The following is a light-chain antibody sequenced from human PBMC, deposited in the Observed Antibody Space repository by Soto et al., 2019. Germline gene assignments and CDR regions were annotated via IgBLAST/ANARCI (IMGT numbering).Light chain of an antibody. CDR2: DAS. V-gene: IGKV1-5*01. CDR1: QSISSW. J-gene: IGKJ4*01. Sequence: DIQMTQSPSTLSATAGDRVTITCRASQSISSWLAWYQHKPGKAPKLLIYDASNLDSGVPSRFSGSGSGTEFSLTISNLQPDDCATYYCQQYHTSPLTFGGGTKVDIK. CDR3: QQYHTSPLT.